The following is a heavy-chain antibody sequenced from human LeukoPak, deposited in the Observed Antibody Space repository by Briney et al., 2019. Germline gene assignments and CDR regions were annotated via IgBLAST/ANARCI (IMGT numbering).Heavy chain of an antibody. Sequence: ASVKVSCKASGYTFTSYAMRWVRQAPGQRLEWMGWINAGNGNTKYSQKFQGRVTITRDTSASTAYMELGSLRSEDTAVYYCARDRATVTTGGDAFDIWGQGTMVTVSS. V-gene: IGHV1-3*01. J-gene: IGHJ3*02. D-gene: IGHD4-17*01. CDR3: ARDRATVTTGGDAFDI. CDR2: INAGNGNT. CDR1: GYTFTSYA.